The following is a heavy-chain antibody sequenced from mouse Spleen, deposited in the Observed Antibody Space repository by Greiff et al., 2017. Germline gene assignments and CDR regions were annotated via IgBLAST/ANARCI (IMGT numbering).Heavy chain of an antibody. V-gene: IGHV1-42*01. Sequence: VQLQQSGPELVKPGASVKISCKASGYSFTGYYMNWVKQSPEQSLEWIGEINPSTGGTNYNQKFKAKATLTVDKSSSTAYMQLKSLTSEDSAVYYWARPFEYDGSSYYAYWGQGTLVTVSA. J-gene: IGHJ3*01. D-gene: IGHD1-1*01. CDR1: GYSFTGYY. CDR2: INPSTGGT. CDR3: ARPFEYDGSSYYAY.